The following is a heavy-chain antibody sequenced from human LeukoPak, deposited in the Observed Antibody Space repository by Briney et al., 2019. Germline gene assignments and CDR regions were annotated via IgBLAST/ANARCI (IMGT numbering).Heavy chain of an antibody. D-gene: IGHD1-26*01. CDR2: IILIFGTA. J-gene: IGHJ5*02. V-gene: IGHV1-69*13. CDR3: ARDSSSGSFWFDP. Sequence: SVKVSCKASGGTFISYAISWVRQAPGQGLEWMGGIILIFGTANYAQKFQGRVTITADESTSTAYMELSSLRSEDTAVYYCARDSSSGSFWFDPWGQGTLVTVSS. CDR1: GGTFISYA.